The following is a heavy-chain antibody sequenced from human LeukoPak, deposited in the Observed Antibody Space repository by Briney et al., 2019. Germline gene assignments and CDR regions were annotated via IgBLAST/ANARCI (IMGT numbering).Heavy chain of an antibody. CDR3: ARDPGHSGWDGDY. J-gene: IGHJ4*02. D-gene: IGHD5-12*01. CDR2: IWYDGSNK. V-gene: IGHV3-33*01. CDR1: GFIFSSYG. Sequence: PGGSLRLSCAASGFIFSSYGMHWLRQAPGKGLEWVSIIWYDGSNKYYADSVKGRFTISKDNSKKTLYLQMNSLRGEDTAEYYCARDPGHSGWDGDYWGQGTLVTVSS.